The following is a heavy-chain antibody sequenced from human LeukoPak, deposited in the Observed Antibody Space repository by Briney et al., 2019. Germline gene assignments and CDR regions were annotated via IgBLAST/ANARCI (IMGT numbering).Heavy chain of an antibody. D-gene: IGHD1-1*01. CDR1: GDSVSSNNAA. CDR3: ARGAYTINWN. V-gene: IGHV6-1*01. J-gene: IGHJ4*02. Sequence: SQTLSLTCAISGDSVSSNNAAWHWIRQSPSRGLEWLGRTYYRSKWYNDYAVSVKSRITIDPDTSKSQFSLQLNSVTPEDTAVYYCARGAYTINWNWGQGTLVTVSS. CDR2: TYYRSKWYN.